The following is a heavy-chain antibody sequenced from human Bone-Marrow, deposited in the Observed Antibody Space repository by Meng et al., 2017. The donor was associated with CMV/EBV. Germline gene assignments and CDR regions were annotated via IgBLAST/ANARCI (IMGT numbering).Heavy chain of an antibody. CDR3: ATRDQWLFHFDY. CDR2: IIPIFGTA. V-gene: IGHV1-69*05. CDR1: GGTFSSYA. Sequence: SVKVSCKASGGTFSSYAISWVRQAPGQGLEWMGGIIPIFGTANYAQKFQGRVTITTDESTSTAYMELSSLRSEDTAVYYCATRDQWLFHFDYWGQGTLVTVSS. J-gene: IGHJ4*02. D-gene: IGHD3-22*01.